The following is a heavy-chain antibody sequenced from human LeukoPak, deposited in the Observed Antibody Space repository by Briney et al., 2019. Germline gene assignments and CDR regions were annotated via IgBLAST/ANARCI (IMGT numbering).Heavy chain of an antibody. D-gene: IGHD5-24*01. J-gene: IGHJ6*03. V-gene: IGHV3-48*01. Sequence: QSGGSLRLSCAASGFTFSSYSMNWVRQAPGKGLEWVSYISSSSSTIYYADSVKGRFTISRDNAKNSLYLQMNSLRAEDTAVYYCARQAFNRRGMATIRIGGDMDVWGKGTTVTISS. CDR2: ISSSSSTI. CDR3: ARQAFNRRGMATIRIGGDMDV. CDR1: GFTFSSYS.